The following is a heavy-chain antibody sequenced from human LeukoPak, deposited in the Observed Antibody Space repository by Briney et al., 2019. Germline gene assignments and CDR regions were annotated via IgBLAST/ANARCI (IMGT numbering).Heavy chain of an antibody. Sequence: PGGSLRLSCAASGFTFSDYYMSWVRQAPGKGLEWVSVIYSGGSTYYADSVKGRFTISRDNSKNTLYLQMNSLRAEDTAVYYCARAVDDSSGFDYWGQGTLVTVSS. CDR3: ARAVDDSSGFDY. CDR2: IYSGGST. V-gene: IGHV3-53*01. J-gene: IGHJ4*02. CDR1: GFTFSDYY. D-gene: IGHD3-22*01.